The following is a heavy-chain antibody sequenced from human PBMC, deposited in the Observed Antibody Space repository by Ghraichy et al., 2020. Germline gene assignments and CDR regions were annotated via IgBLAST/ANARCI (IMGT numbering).Heavy chain of an antibody. V-gene: IGHV4-39*01. CDR3: ARYLVATIDAFDI. CDR1: GGSISSSSYY. J-gene: IGHJ3*02. D-gene: IGHD5-12*01. CDR2: IYYSGST. Sequence: ETLSLTYTVSGGSISSSSYYWGWIRQPPGKGLEWIGSIYYSGSTYYNPSLKSRVTISVDTSKNQFSLKLSSVTAADTAVYYCARYLVATIDAFDIWGQGTMVTVSS.